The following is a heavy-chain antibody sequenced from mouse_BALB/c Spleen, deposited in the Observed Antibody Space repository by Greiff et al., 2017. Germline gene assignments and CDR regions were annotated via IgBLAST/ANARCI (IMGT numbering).Heavy chain of an antibody. V-gene: IGHV5-6-5*01. CDR1: GFTFSSYA. Sequence: EVKLLESGGGLVKPGGSLKLSCAASGFTFSSYAMSWVRQTPEKRLEWVASISSGGSTYYPDSVKGRFTISRDNARNILYLQMSSLRSEDTAMYYCARGLFITTALGRDYWGQGTSVTVSS. D-gene: IGHD1-1*01. CDR2: ISSGGST. J-gene: IGHJ4*01. CDR3: ARGLFITTALGRDY.